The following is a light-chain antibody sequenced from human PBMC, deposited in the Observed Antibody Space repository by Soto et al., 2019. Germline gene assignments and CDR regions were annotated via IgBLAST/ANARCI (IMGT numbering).Light chain of an antibody. CDR2: RAS. V-gene: IGKV1-5*03. CDR3: QQYDKYWT. CDR1: QTISNW. J-gene: IGKJ1*01. Sequence: DIQMTQSPSTLSASLGDRVTITCQASQTISNWLAWYQQKPGKAPKLLIYRASRLERGVPSRFSGSESGTEFTLTITSLQADDFATYYCQQYDKYWTFGQGTKVDIK.